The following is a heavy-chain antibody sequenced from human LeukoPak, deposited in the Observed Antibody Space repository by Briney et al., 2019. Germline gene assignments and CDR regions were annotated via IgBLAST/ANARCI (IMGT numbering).Heavy chain of an antibody. CDR2: ISGSGGGT. Sequence: GGSLRLSCSASGFTFTNYAMNWVRQAPGKGLEWVSAISGSGGGTYYADSVKGRFTISRDNSKNTLYLQMNSLRGEDTVVYYCAKSAAVGHHDYCGQGTLVTVSS. V-gene: IGHV3-23*01. D-gene: IGHD6-13*01. CDR1: GFTFTNYA. J-gene: IGHJ4*02. CDR3: AKSAAVGHHDY.